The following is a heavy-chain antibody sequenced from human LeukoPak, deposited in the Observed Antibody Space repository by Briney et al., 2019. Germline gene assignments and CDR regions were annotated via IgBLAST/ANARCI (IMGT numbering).Heavy chain of an antibody. D-gene: IGHD3-22*01. Sequence: ASVKVSCKVSGYKLTELSIHWVREAPGKGLEWVGGFGPADEKTIYAQKFQGRVTMTEDTSTDTAYMELSSLRSEDTALYYCATYDSSGLLDFWGQGTLVTVSS. J-gene: IGHJ4*02. V-gene: IGHV1-24*01. CDR2: FGPADEKT. CDR3: ATYDSSGLLDF. CDR1: GYKLTELS.